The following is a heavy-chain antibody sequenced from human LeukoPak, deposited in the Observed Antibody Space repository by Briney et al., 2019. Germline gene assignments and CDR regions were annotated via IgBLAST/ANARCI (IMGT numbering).Heavy chain of an antibody. CDR3: ARIGDSIN. J-gene: IGHJ4*02. D-gene: IGHD3-3*02. V-gene: IGHV1-2*02. CDR2: INPNSGGT. Sequence: ASVTVSCTASGYTFTRYYMHWVPQAPGQGLEWMGWINPNSGGTNYAQKFQGRVTMTRDTSISTAYMELSRLRSDDTAVYYCARIGDSINWGQGTLVTVSS. CDR1: GYTFTRYY.